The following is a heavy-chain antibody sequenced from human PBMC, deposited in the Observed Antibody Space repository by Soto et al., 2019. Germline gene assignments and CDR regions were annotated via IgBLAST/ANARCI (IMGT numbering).Heavy chain of an antibody. CDR2: IYHSGST. D-gene: IGHD6-19*01. V-gene: IGHV4-4*02. Sequence: QVQLQESGPGLVKPSGTLSLTCAVSGGSISSSNWWSWVRQPPGKGLEWIGEIYHSGSTNYNPSLKSRVTISVAKSTNQFSLKLSSVTAADTAVYYCARIYSERSSGWSHHYYYYGMDVWGQGTTVTVSS. J-gene: IGHJ6*02. CDR1: GGSISSSNW. CDR3: ARIYSERSSGWSHHYYYYGMDV.